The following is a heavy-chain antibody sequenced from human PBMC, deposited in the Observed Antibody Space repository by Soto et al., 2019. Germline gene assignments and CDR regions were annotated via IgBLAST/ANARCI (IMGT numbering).Heavy chain of an antibody. J-gene: IGHJ4*02. Sequence: ASVKVSCKASGYTFATYHLHWVRQAPGQGLEWMGILYPSSGGARYAQQFQGRLTMTRDTSTSTLYMELSSLRSEDTAEYYCAKDGSNWAFDYWGQGTLVTVSS. D-gene: IGHD6-13*01. CDR1: GYTFATYH. V-gene: IGHV1-46*01. CDR2: LYPSSGGA. CDR3: AKDGSNWAFDY.